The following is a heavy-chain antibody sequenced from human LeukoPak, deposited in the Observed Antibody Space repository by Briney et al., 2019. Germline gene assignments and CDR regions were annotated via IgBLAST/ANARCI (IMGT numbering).Heavy chain of an antibody. J-gene: IGHJ4*02. V-gene: IGHV1-24*01. CDR1: GYTLTELS. Sequence: GASVKVSCKVSGYTLTELSMHWVRQAPGKGLEWMGGFDPEDGETIYAQKFQGRVTMTEDTSTDTAYMELSSLRSEDTAVYYCATALRWVTAIYFDCWGQGTLVTVSS. CDR3: ATALRWVTAIYFDC. D-gene: IGHD2-21*02. CDR2: FDPEDGET.